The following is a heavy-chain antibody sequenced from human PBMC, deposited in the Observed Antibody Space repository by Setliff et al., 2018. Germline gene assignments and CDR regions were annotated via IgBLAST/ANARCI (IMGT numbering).Heavy chain of an antibody. J-gene: IGHJ4*02. D-gene: IGHD4-4*01. CDR1: GGSISSGSYY. CDR3: ASYRQDVNY. CDR2: IYTSGST. Sequence: PSETLSLTCTVSGGSISSGSYYWSWIRQPAGKGLEWIGRIYTSGSTNYNPSLKSRVTISVDTSKNQFSLKLSSVTAADTAVYYCASYRQDVNYWGQGTLVTVSS. V-gene: IGHV4-61*02.